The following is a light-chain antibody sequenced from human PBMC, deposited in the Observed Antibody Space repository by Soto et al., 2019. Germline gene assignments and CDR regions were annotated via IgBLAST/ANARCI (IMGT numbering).Light chain of an antibody. CDR1: QSTSSY. Sequence: DIQMTQSPSTLSASVGDRVTITCRASQSTSSYLAWYHQKPGKAPKLLIYQASSLENGVPSRFSGSGSGTEFSLTISSLQPDDFATYYCQQYSSHSTFGQGTKVDIK. CDR2: QAS. V-gene: IGKV1-5*03. J-gene: IGKJ1*01. CDR3: QQYSSHST.